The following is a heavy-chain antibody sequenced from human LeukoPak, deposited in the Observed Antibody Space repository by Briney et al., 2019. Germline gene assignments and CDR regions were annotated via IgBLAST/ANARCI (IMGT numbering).Heavy chain of an antibody. CDR3: ARAGTGYSSSWYGGTYNYFDY. CDR1: GFTFSSYA. Sequence: GGSLRLSCAASGFTFSSYAMSWVRQAPGKGLEWVSAISGSGGSTYYADSVKGRFTISRDNAKNTLYLQMNSLRAEDTAVYYCARAGTGYSSSWYGGTYNYFDYWGQGTLVTVSS. V-gene: IGHV3-23*01. J-gene: IGHJ4*02. D-gene: IGHD6-13*01. CDR2: ISGSGGST.